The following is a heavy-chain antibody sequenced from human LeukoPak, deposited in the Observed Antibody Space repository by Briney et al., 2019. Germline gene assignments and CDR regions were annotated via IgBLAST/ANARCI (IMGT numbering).Heavy chain of an antibody. D-gene: IGHD3-10*01. J-gene: IGHJ4*02. V-gene: IGHV3-23*01. CDR3: AKRSTIGEYYFDY. Sequence: GGSLRLSCAASGFTFSSYAMSWVRQAPGKGLEWVSATSGSGGSTYYADSVKGRFTISRDNSKNTLYLQMNSLRAEDTAVYYCAKRSTIGEYYFDYWGQGTLVTVSS. CDR1: GFTFSSYA. CDR2: TSGSGGST.